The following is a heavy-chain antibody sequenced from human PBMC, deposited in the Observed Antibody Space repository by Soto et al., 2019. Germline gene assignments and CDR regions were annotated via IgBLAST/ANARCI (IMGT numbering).Heavy chain of an antibody. Sequence: GASVKVSCKASGCTVSTFAISWVPQAPGQGLEWMRGIIPIFGTANYAQKFQGRVTITAYESTSTAYMELSSLRSEDTAVYYCASKIVATPIKDYYYYYGMDGWGQGTTVTVSS. CDR2: IIPIFGTA. J-gene: IGHJ6*02. CDR1: GCTVSTFA. V-gene: IGHV1-69*13. CDR3: ASKIVATPIKDYYYYYGMDG. D-gene: IGHD5-12*01.